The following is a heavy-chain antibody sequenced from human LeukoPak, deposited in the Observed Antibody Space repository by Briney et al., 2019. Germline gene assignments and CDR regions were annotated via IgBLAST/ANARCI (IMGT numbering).Heavy chain of an antibody. CDR3: ARDRSGYDGSFDY. Sequence: GGSLRLSCVVSGISLSNYAMTWVRQAPGKGLEWVSYISERGGSTTYADSVKGRFTISRDNAKNSLYLQMNSLRAEDTAVYYCARDRSGYDGSFDYWGQGTLVTVSS. V-gene: IGHV3-23*01. CDR2: ISERGGST. J-gene: IGHJ4*02. D-gene: IGHD5-12*01. CDR1: GISLSNYA.